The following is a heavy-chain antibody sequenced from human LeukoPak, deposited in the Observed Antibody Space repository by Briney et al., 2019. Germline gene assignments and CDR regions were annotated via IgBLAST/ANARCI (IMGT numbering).Heavy chain of an antibody. J-gene: IGHJ4*02. Sequence: GGPLRLSCAASGFTFSFYAMSWVRQAPGKGLEWVSSISGSSGTYYADSVKGRFTISRDSSKDTLSLQMNSLRAEDTATYYCAKEHAGTGPYYFDQWGQGTLVTVSS. CDR1: GFTFSFYA. D-gene: IGHD1-1*01. CDR3: AKEHAGTGPYYFDQ. CDR2: ISGSSGT. V-gene: IGHV3-23*01.